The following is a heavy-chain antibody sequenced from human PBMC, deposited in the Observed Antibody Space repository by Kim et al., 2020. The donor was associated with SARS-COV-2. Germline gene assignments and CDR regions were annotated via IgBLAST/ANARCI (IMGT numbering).Heavy chain of an antibody. D-gene: IGHD6-19*01. J-gene: IGHJ3*02. CDR3: ARGGYSSGGEAFDI. CDR1: GFTFSSYW. CDR2: INSDGSST. V-gene: IGHV3-74*01. Sequence: GGSLRLSCAASGFTFSSYWMHWVRQAPGKGLVWVSRINSDGSSTSYADSVKGRFTISRDNAKNTLYLQMNSLRAEDTAVYYCARGGYSSGGEAFDIWGQGTMVTVSS.